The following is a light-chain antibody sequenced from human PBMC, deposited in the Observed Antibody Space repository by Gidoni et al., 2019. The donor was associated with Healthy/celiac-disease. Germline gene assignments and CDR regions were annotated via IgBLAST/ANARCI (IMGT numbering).Light chain of an antibody. V-gene: IGKV1-5*01. J-gene: IGKJ2*01. CDR3: QQYNSYPYT. CDR2: YAS. CDR1: QSISSW. Sequence: GDRVTITCRASQSISSWLAWYQQKPGKAPKLLIYYASSLESGVPSRFSGSGSGTEFTLTISSLQPDDFATYYCQQYNSYPYTFGQGTKLEIK.